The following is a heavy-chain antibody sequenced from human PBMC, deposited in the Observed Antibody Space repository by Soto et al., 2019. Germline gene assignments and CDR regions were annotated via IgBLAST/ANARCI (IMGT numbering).Heavy chain of an antibody. CDR1: RFTFGSYS. V-gene: IGHV3-48*01. CDR2: IMPGSSHI. J-gene: IGHJ3*02. CDR3: AIEKVGATSLPVLDT. Sequence: GGSLRLSCAPARFTFGSYSVNWLRQAPGKGLEWVSYIMPGSSHIFYADSVKGRFTISRDNAKNSLYLQMNSLRAEDMAVYYCAIEKVGATSLPVLDTWGQGT. D-gene: IGHD1-26*01.